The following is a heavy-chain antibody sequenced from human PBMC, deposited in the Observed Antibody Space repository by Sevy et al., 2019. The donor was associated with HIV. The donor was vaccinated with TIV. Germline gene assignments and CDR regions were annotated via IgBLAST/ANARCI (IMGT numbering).Heavy chain of an antibody. CDR3: TTEPVTLFGVVISSNFDY. Sequence: GGSLRLSCAASGFTFSNAWMSWVRQAPGKGLEWVGRIKSQTDGGTTDYAATVKGRFTISSANSKNTLYLQMNSLKTEDTAVYYCTTEPVTLFGVVISSNFDYWGQGTLVTVSS. J-gene: IGHJ4*02. V-gene: IGHV3-15*01. CDR2: IKSQTDGGTT. CDR1: GFTFSNAW. D-gene: IGHD3-3*01.